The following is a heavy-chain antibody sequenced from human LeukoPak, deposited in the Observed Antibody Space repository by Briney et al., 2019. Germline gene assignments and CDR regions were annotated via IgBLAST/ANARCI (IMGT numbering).Heavy chain of an antibody. V-gene: IGHV4-38-2*02. J-gene: IGHJ4*02. D-gene: IGHD5-12*01. Sequence: SETLSLTCTVSGYSISSGYYWGWIRQPPGKGLEWIGSIYHSGSTYYNPSLKSRVTISVDTSKNQFSLKLSSVTAADTAVYYCARDQSYPWLRPRGVYFDYWGQGTLVTVSS. CDR2: IYHSGST. CDR3: ARDQSYPWLRPRGVYFDY. CDR1: GYSISSGYY.